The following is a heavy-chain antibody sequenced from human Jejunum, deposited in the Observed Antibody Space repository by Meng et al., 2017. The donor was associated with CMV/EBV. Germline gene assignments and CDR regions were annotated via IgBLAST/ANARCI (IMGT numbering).Heavy chain of an antibody. D-gene: IGHD2-15*01. V-gene: IGHV4-59*01. CDR2: IYHTENI. Sequence: SGGSLNTYYWSWIRQPPGKELECIGYIYHTENINYNPSLKNRVTISIDGSKTHFSLKLTSVTAADTAVYYCARMVAYPLAFYFDPWGQGTLVTVSS. CDR1: GGSLNTYY. CDR3: ARMVAYPLAFYFDP. J-gene: IGHJ5*02.